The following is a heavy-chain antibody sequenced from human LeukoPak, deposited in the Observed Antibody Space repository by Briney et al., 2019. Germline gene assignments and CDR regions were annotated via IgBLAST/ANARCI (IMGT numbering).Heavy chain of an antibody. D-gene: IGHD4-17*01. CDR3: ARGTKSPRTTVLTSFWYFDL. CDR1: GVSISSSSYY. J-gene: IGHJ2*01. V-gene: IGHV4-39*02. CDR2: VHTTGSL. Sequence: SETLSLTCTVSGVSISSSSYYWGWIRQPPGKGLEWIGRVHTTGSLDYNPSLKSRVTISIDTSSNHFSLMMDSVTTTDTAVYYCARGTKSPRTTVLTSFWYFDLWGRGTLVTVSS.